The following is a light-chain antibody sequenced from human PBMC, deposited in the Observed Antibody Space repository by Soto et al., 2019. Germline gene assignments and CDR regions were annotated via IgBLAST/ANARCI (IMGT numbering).Light chain of an antibody. Sequence: EIVLTQSPGTLSLSPGERATLSCRASQSVGNNFLAWYQHKPGQAPRLLIYGASSRATGIPDRFSGSGSGTDFTLTIRRLEPEDFAVYYCHQYASSPRTFGQGTKVEIK. CDR1: QSVGNNF. CDR3: HQYASSPRT. J-gene: IGKJ1*01. CDR2: GAS. V-gene: IGKV3-20*01.